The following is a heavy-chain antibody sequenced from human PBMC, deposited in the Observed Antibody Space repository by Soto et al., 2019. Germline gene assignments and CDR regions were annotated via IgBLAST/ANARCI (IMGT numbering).Heavy chain of an antibody. CDR1: GGTFSSYT. D-gene: IGHD6-6*01. CDR2: IIPILGIA. J-gene: IGHJ2*01. V-gene: IGHV1-69*02. CDR3: ARGGLSSIAASTPYWYFDL. Sequence: QVQLVQSGAEVKKPGSSVKVSCKASGGTFSSYTISWVRQAPGQGLEWMGRIIPILGIANYAKKFQGRVKITANKATSAAYMELSSLRSEDTAVYYCARGGLSSIAASTPYWYFDLRGRGTLVTVSS.